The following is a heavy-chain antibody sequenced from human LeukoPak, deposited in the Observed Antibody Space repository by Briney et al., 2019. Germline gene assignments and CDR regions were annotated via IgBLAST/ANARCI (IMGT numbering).Heavy chain of an antibody. CDR1: GGTFSSYA. Sequence: ASVKVSCKASGGTFSSYAISWVRQAPGQGLEWMGGIIPIFGTANYAQKFQGRVTITADESTSTAYMELSSLRSEDTAVYYCARGYSYGYDSDSGFDYWGQGTLVTVSS. CDR3: ARGYSYGYDSDSGFDY. V-gene: IGHV1-69*13. D-gene: IGHD5-18*01. CDR2: IIPIFGTA. J-gene: IGHJ4*02.